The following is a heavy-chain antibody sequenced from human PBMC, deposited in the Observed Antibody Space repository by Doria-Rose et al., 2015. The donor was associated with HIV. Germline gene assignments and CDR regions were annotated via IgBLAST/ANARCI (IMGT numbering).Heavy chain of an antibody. CDR3: ARIKSSRWYHKYYFDF. CDR2: IFSDDER. J-gene: IGHJ4*02. D-gene: IGHD6-13*01. V-gene: IGHV2-26*01. Sequence: QVTLKESGPVLVKPTETLTLTCTVSGVSLSSPGMGVSWIRQPPGKALEWHANIFSDDERSYNTSLKSRLTICRGTSKSQVVLTMTDMDPVDTATYYCARIKSSRWYHKYYFDFWGQGTLVIVSA. CDR1: GVSLSSPGMG.